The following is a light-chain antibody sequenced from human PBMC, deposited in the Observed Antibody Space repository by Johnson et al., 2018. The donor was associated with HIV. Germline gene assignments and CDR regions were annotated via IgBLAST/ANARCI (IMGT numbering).Light chain of an antibody. CDR2: ENS. CDR1: SSNIGNKY. Sequence: QSVLTQPPSVSAAPGQKVTISCSGSSSNIGNKYVSWYQQLPGTAPKLLIYENSKRPSGIPDRFSGSKSGTSATLGITGLQTGDEADYYCGTWDNSLIPLYVCRTATRVSVL. V-gene: IGLV1-51*02. J-gene: IGLJ1*01. CDR3: GTWDNSLIPLYV.